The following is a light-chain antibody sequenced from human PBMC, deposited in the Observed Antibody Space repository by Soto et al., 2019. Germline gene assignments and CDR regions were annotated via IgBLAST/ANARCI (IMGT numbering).Light chain of an antibody. V-gene: IGLV2-8*01. CDR3: SSYAGTNRV. CDR2: EVT. Sequence: QSARTQPPSASGSPGQSVTISCTGTSSDVGANNYVSWYQQHPGKAPKLMIYEVTKRPSGVPDRFSGSKSGNTASLTVSGLQAEDEADYYCSSYAGTNRVFGTGTKLTVL. J-gene: IGLJ1*01. CDR1: SSDVGANNY.